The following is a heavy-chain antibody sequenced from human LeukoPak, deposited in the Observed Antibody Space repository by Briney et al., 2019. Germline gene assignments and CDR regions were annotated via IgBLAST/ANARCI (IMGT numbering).Heavy chain of an antibody. CDR1: GGTFSIYA. V-gene: IGHV1-69*13. D-gene: IGHD2-2*01. J-gene: IGHJ5*02. CDR3: ARACSSTSCYRLSNWFDP. Sequence: GASVKVSCKASGGTFSIYAISWVRQAPGQGLEWMGGIIPIFGTANYAQKFQGRVTITADESTSTAYMELSSLRSEDTAVYYCARACSSTSCYRLSNWFDPWGQGTLVTVSS. CDR2: IIPIFGTA.